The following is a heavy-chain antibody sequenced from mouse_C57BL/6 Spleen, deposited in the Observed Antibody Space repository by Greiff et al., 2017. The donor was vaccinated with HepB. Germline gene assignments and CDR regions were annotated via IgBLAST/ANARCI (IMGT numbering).Heavy chain of an antibody. J-gene: IGHJ4*01. CDR2: IYPGGGYT. D-gene: IGHD1-1*01. Sequence: VQLQQSGAELVRPGTSVKMSCKASGYTFTNYWIGWAKQRPGHGLEWIGDIYPGGGYTNYNEKFKGKATLTADKSSSTAYMQFSSLTSEDSAIYYCAAHYYGSSYGAMDYWGQGTSVTVSS. CDR3: AAHYYGSSYGAMDY. CDR1: GYTFTNYW. V-gene: IGHV1-63*01.